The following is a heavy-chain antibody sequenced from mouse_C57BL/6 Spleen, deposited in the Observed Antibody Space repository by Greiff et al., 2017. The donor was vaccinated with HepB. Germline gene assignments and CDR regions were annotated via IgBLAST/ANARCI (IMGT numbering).Heavy chain of an antibody. CDR1: GFTFSSYA. D-gene: IGHD3-3*01. Sequence: EVQRVESGGGLVKPGGSLKLSCAASGFTFSSYAMSWVRQTPEKRLEWVATISDGGSYTYYPDNVKGRFTISRDNTKNNLYLQMSHLKSDDTAMYYCAREGDLYYFDYWGQGTTLTVSS. V-gene: IGHV5-4*01. CDR2: ISDGGSYT. J-gene: IGHJ2*01. CDR3: AREGDLYYFDY.